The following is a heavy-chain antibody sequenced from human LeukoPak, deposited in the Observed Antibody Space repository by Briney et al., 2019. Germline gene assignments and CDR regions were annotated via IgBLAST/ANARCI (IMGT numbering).Heavy chain of an antibody. V-gene: IGHV3-30*02. CDR2: IRYDGSNT. Sequence: PGGSLRLSCAAPGFTFSRYVMHRVRQAPGKGLGWVAFIRYDGSNTYYAESVKVRFTISRYNSKNTLYLHMLSLRAEEMAVYSCASNRHGKFDYWGQGTLVTVSS. D-gene: IGHD1-26*01. J-gene: IGHJ4*02. CDR3: ASNRHGKFDY. CDR1: GFTFSRYV.